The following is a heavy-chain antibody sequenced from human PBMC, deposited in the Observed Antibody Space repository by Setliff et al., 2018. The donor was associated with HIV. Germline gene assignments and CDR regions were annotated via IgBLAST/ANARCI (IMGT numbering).Heavy chain of an antibody. J-gene: IGHJ4*02. D-gene: IGHD3-3*01. CDR1: GFTFDDYT. CDR3: AKSERRQDITIFGVVAD. CDR2: ISWDGGST. V-gene: IGHV3-43*01. Sequence: RGESLTISCAASGFTFDDYTMHWVRQAPGKGLEWVSLISWDGGSTYYADSVKGRFTISRDNSKNSLYLQMNSLRTEDTALYYCAKSERRQDITIFGVVADWGQGTLVTV.